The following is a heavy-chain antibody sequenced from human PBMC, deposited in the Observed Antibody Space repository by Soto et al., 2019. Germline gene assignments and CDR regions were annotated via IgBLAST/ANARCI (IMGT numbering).Heavy chain of an antibody. CDR1: GADISTYS. D-gene: IGHD6-19*01. CDR2: LYTSASI. V-gene: IGHV4-4*07. J-gene: IGHJ6*02. Sequence: SETLSLTWSVCGADISTYSWTWIRQPAGKGLRWIGRLYTSASINYNPCLKVRVTLSVDTSTNQVSLRLASVTAAYTAIYYCARDREAGYNFYYGMYVWGQGSTFTVSS. CDR3: ARDREAGYNFYYGMYV.